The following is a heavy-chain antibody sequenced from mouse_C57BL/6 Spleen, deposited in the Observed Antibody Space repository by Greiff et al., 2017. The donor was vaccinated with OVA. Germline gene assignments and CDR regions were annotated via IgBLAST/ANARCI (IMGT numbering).Heavy chain of an antibody. CDR3: ARWSSSSGYMFAY. CDR1: GYTFTSYW. CDR2: IDPSDSYT. V-gene: IGHV1-69*01. Sequence: VQLKQPGAELVMPGASVKLSCKASGYTFTSYWMHWVKQRPGQGLEWIGEIDPSDSYTNYNQKFKGKSTLTVDKSSSTAYMQLSSLTSEDSAVYYCARWSSSSGYMFAYWGQGTLVTVSA. D-gene: IGHD3-2*02. J-gene: IGHJ3*01.